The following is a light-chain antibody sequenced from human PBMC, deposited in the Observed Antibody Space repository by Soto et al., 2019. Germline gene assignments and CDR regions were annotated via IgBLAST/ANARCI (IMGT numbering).Light chain of an antibody. Sequence: EMVLTQSPGTLSLSPGDRATLSCRASQSVSNDYVAWVQQKPGQTPRLLIYSVSSRATGIPDRFSGSGSGTDFTLTISSLQSEDFAVYYCQQYDNWPWTFGQGTKVDIK. CDR1: QSVSNDY. CDR3: QQYDNWPWT. V-gene: IGKV3-20*01. CDR2: SVS. J-gene: IGKJ1*01.